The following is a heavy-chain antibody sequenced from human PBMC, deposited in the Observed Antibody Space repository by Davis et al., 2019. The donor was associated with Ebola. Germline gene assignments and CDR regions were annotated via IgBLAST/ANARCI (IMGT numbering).Heavy chain of an antibody. D-gene: IGHD2-2*01. Sequence: PGGSLRLSCAASGFTVSSNYMSWVRQAPGKGLEWVSVIYSGGSTYYADSVKGRFTISRDNSKNTLYLQMNSLRAEDTAVYYCARGLNPVVPAAKGAFDIWGQGTLVTVSS. CDR3: ARGLNPVVPAAKGAFDI. J-gene: IGHJ4*02. CDR1: GFTVSSNY. V-gene: IGHV3-53*01. CDR2: IYSGGST.